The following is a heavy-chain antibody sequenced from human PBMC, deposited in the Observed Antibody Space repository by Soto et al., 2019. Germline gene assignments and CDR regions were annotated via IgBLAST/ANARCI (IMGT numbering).Heavy chain of an antibody. Sequence: EVQLVESGGGLVQPGGSLRLSCAGTGFTFSNYWMSWVRQAPGKGLEWVANIKQDGSEEYYVDSVEGRFTISRDNAKNSLYLQMNSLRAEDTAVYYFASYDYGLFDPWGQGTLVTVSS. V-gene: IGHV3-7*05. CDR3: ASYDYGLFDP. CDR2: IKQDGSEE. D-gene: IGHD4-17*01. J-gene: IGHJ5*02. CDR1: GFTFSNYW.